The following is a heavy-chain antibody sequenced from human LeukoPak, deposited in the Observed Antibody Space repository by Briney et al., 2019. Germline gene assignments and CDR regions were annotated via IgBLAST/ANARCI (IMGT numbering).Heavy chain of an antibody. V-gene: IGHV4-34*01. CDR2: INHSGST. Sequence: SETLSLTCTVSGGSISSYYWSWIRQPPGKGLEWIGEINHSGSTNYNPSLKSRVTISVDTSKNQFSLKLSSVTAADTAVYYCARMYYYDSSGSTMSPPGDHWGQGTLVTVSS. J-gene: IGHJ5*02. CDR3: ARMYYYDSSGSTMSPPGDH. D-gene: IGHD3-22*01. CDR1: GGSISSYY.